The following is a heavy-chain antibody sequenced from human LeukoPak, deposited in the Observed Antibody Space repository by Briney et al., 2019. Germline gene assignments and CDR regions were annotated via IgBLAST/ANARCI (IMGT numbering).Heavy chain of an antibody. J-gene: IGHJ3*01. CDR2: IGGSRGNT. V-gene: IGHV3-23*01. CDR1: GFIFSNYA. Sequence: PGGSLRLSCAASGFIFSNYAMSWVRQAPGKGLEWVSAIGGSRGNTYYADSVRGRFTISRDNFRNTLSLQMNSLGAEDTAVYYCAKDRDDYSDPDAFDLWGQGTMVTVSS. D-gene: IGHD4-17*01. CDR3: AKDRDDYSDPDAFDL.